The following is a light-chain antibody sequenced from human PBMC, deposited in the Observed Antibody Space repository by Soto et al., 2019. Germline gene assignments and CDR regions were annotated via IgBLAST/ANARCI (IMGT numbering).Light chain of an antibody. J-gene: IGKJ1*01. Sequence: DIQMTQSPSTLSASVGDRVTITCRASQSISSWLAWYQQKPGKAPKLLIYDASSLESGVPSRFSGSGSGTEFTLTTSSLHPYSFVTYYCQTYNSYLWTFGQGTKVEIK. CDR1: QSISSW. CDR2: DAS. CDR3: QTYNSYLWT. V-gene: IGKV1-5*01.